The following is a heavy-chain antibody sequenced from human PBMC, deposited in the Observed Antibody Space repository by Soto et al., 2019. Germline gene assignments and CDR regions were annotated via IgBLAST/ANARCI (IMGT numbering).Heavy chain of an antibody. CDR2: IYYSGST. CDR1: GDAINSYY. Sequence: PSETLSLTCTVSGDAINSYYWSWIRRPPGKGLEWIGHIYYSGSTKYNPSLKSRVTISVDRSKSQFSLRVTSVTAADTAMYYCARDGGRYYGMDVWGQGTTVTVSS. CDR3: ARDGGRYYGMDV. D-gene: IGHD3-3*01. V-gene: IGHV4-59*01. J-gene: IGHJ6*02.